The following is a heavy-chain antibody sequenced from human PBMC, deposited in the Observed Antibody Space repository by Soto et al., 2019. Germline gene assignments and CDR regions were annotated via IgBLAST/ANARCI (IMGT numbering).Heavy chain of an antibody. CDR3: AIDPYYGRV. V-gene: IGHV6-1*01. J-gene: IGHJ6*02. Sequence: SQTLSLTCAISGDSVSSNSVTWNWIRQSPSRGLEWLGRTYYRSKWHNDYAVSVKSRITINPDTSKNTVYLQMNSLRAEDTAEYFCAIDPYYGRVWGQGTTVTVSS. D-gene: IGHD3-16*01. CDR2: TYYRSKWHN. CDR1: GDSVSSNSVT.